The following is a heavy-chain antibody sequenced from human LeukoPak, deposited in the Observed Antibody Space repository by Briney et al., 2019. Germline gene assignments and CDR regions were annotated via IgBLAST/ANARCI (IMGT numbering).Heavy chain of an antibody. Sequence: PGGSLRLSCAASGLAFSSYSVNWVRQAPGKGLEWVASISSSSIHIYYADSVKGRFTISRDNAKNSLYLQMNSLRAEDTAVYYCARHRQTGRFDYWGQGTLVTVSS. CDR2: ISSSSIHI. D-gene: IGHD1-1*01. CDR1: GLAFSSYS. CDR3: ARHRQTGRFDY. V-gene: IGHV3-21*01. J-gene: IGHJ4*02.